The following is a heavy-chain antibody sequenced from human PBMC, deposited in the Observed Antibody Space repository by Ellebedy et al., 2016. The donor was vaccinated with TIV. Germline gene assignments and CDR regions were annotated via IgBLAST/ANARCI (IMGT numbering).Heavy chain of an antibody. V-gene: IGHV4-61*01. D-gene: IGHD3-16*01. CDR3: ARDLGESGFDI. J-gene: IGHJ3*02. Sequence: SETLSLTCTVSGGSISSSSYYWSWIRQPPGKGLEWIGYIYYSGSTNYNPSLKSRVTISVDTSKNQFSLKLSSVTAADTAVYYCARDLGESGFDIWGQGTMVTVSS. CDR1: GGSISSSSYY. CDR2: IYYSGST.